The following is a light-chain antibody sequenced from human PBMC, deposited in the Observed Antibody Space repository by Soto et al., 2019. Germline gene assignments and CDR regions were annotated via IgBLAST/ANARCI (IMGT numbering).Light chain of an antibody. Sequence: DIVMTQSPLSLPVTPGEPASISCRSSQSLLHSNGYKYLDWYLQKPGQSPQLLIYLGSNRASGVPDRFSGSGSGTDFTLKSSRVEAEDVGVYYCMQALQTPTFGQGTKLEIK. J-gene: IGKJ2*01. V-gene: IGKV2-28*01. CDR1: QSLLHSNGYKY. CDR3: MQALQTPT. CDR2: LGS.